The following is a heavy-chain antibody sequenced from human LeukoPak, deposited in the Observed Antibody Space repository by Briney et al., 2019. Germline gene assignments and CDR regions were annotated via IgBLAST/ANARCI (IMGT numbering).Heavy chain of an antibody. CDR1: GFTFSSYA. V-gene: IGHV3-30*04. J-gene: IGHJ6*02. D-gene: IGHD3-10*01. CDR3: ARDGTMVRGVPYGMDV. CDR2: ISYDGSNK. Sequence: PGGSLRLSCAASGFTFSSYAMHWVRQAPGKGLEWVAVISYDGSNKYYADSVKGRFTISRDNSKNTLYLQMNSLRAEDTAVYYCARDGTMVRGVPYGMDVWGQGTTVTVSS.